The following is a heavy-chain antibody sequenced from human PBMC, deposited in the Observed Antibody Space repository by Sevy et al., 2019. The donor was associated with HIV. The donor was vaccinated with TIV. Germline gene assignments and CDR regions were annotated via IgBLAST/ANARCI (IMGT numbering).Heavy chain of an antibody. V-gene: IGHV6-1*01. J-gene: IGHJ4*02. D-gene: IGHD6-19*01. CDR1: GDSVSSNSAA. CDR2: TYYRSKWYN. Sequence: KQSQTLSLTCAISGDSVSSNSAAWNWIRQSPSRGLEWLGRTYYRSKWYNDYAVSVKSRITITPDTSKNQFSLQLNSVTPEDTAVYYCARNQAHIAVDGWNPNFDYWGQGTLVTVSS. CDR3: ARNQAHIAVDGWNPNFDY.